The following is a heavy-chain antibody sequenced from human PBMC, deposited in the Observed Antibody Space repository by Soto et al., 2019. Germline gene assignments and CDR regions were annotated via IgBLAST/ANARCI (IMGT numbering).Heavy chain of an antibody. CDR1: GGSVTSISSRNYY. D-gene: IGHD3-10*01. J-gene: IGHJ4*02. Sequence: PSETLSLTCTVSGGSVTSISSRNYYWGWIRQPPGKGLEWIGDIYYTGSTYYNPSLKSRVTISLGTSKNQFSLILSSVTAADTAVYYCARAPYGSGTKPYYFDYWGQGTLVTVSS. CDR2: IYYTGST. V-gene: IGHV4-39*07. CDR3: ARAPYGSGTKPYYFDY.